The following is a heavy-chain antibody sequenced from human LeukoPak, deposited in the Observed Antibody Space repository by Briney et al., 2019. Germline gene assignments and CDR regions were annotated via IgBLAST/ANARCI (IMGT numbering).Heavy chain of an antibody. Sequence: PGGSLRLSCAASGFSFSTYWMAWVRQAPGKGLEWVANIKGDESARHQADSVKGRFTISRDSAQKSVYLQMSSLRREDTAVYYCARDVGGSLDYWGQGTLVTVSS. CDR2: IKGDESAR. CDR1: GFSFSTYW. D-gene: IGHD1-26*01. V-gene: IGHV3-7*01. CDR3: ARDVGGSLDY. J-gene: IGHJ4*02.